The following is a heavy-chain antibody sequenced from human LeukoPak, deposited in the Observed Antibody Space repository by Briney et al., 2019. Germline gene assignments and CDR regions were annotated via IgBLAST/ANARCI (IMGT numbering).Heavy chain of an antibody. CDR3: ARARTRFGEFGDVFDI. V-gene: IGHV1-18*01. CDR2: ISAYNGNT. CDR1: GYTFSNYG. D-gene: IGHD3-16*01. Sequence: ASVKVSCKASGYTFSNYGISWVRQAPGHGLEWMGWISAYNGNTNYAQKFQGRVTMTRDTSTSTAYMELRSLRSDDTAVYYCARARTRFGEFGDVFDIWGQGTVVTVSS. J-gene: IGHJ3*02.